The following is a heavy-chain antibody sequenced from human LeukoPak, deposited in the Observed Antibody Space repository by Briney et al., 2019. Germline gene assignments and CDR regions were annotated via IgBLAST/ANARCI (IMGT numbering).Heavy chain of an antibody. J-gene: IGHJ4*02. CDR2: MNPNSGNT. CDR3: ARGEYYDSKD. D-gene: IGHD3-22*01. Sequence: ASVKVSCKASGYTFTSYGISWVRQAPGQGLEWMGWMNPNSGNTGYAQKLQGRVTMTRNTSISTAYMELGSLRSEDTAVYYCARGEYYDSKDWGQGTLVTVSS. CDR1: GYTFTSYG. V-gene: IGHV1-8*02.